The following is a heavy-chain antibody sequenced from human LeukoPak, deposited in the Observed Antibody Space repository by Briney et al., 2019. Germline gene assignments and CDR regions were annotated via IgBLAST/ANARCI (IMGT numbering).Heavy chain of an antibody. CDR2: IYYRGST. CDR3: ARDSRRNYIVGAKRFDY. Sequence: NPSETLSLTCTVSGGSISNSNYYWGWIRQPPGKGLEWIGTIYYRGSTYYNPSLKSRVTISVDKSKNQFSLKLSSVTAADTAVYYCARDSRRNYIVGAKRFDYWGQGTLVTVSS. V-gene: IGHV4-39*07. J-gene: IGHJ4*02. CDR1: GGSISNSNYY. D-gene: IGHD1-26*01.